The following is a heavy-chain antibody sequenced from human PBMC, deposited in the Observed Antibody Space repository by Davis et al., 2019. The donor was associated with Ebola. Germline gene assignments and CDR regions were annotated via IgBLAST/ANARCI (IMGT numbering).Heavy chain of an antibody. CDR1: GYNFNTHW. J-gene: IGHJ4*02. CDR2: LHPGTSDI. CDR3: TSQGHRGSYLIHDY. D-gene: IGHD1-1*01. Sequence: GESLKISCKASGYNFNTHWIGWVRQMPGKGLEWMTHLHPGTSDIKYSPSFQGQVTISVDKSITTAYLQWSSLKASDTAVYYCTSQGHRGSYLIHDYWGQGTQVTVSS. V-gene: IGHV5-51*01.